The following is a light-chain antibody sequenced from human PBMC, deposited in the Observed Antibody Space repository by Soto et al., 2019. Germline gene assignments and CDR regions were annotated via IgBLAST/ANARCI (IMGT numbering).Light chain of an antibody. CDR2: GAS. CDR1: QSVSSSY. CDR3: QQYVSSPLT. Sequence: EIVLTQSPGTLSLSPGERATLSCRASQSVSSSYLAWYQQKPGQAPRLLIYGASSRATGIPDRFSGSGSGTYFPLTISRLEPEDFAVYYCQQYVSSPLTFGGGTKVEIK. V-gene: IGKV3-20*01. J-gene: IGKJ4*01.